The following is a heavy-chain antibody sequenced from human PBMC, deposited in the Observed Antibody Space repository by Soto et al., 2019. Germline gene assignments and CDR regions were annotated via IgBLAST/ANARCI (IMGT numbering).Heavy chain of an antibody. V-gene: IGHV4-34*01. Sequence: SETLSLTCAVYGGSFSGYYWSWIRQPPGKGLEWIGEINHSGSTNYNPSLKSRVTISVDTSKNQFSLKLSSVTAADTAVYYCARLRVRGSSGYYRTPYYYYGMDVWGQGTTVTVSS. D-gene: IGHD3-22*01. J-gene: IGHJ6*02. CDR2: INHSGST. CDR1: GGSFSGYY. CDR3: ARLRVRGSSGYYRTPYYYYGMDV.